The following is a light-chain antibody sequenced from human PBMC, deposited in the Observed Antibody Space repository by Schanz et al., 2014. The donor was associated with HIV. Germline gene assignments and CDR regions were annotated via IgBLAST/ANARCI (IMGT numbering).Light chain of an antibody. CDR3: ATWDDSLNGVV. V-gene: IGLV1-44*01. Sequence: QSVLTQPPSASGTPGQRVTISCSGSNSNIGSTPANWYQQLPGTAPRLLLYNDHFRPSGVPDRFFGSKSGTSASLAISGLRSDDEAHYYCATWDDSLNGVVFGGGTKLTVL. CDR2: NDH. J-gene: IGLJ2*01. CDR1: NSNIGSTP.